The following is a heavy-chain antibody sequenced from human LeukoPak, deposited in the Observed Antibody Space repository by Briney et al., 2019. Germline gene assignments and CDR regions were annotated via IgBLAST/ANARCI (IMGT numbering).Heavy chain of an antibody. CDR2: ISSVGGII. Sequence: GGSLSLSCAVSGLNFSHYSMNWVRQAPGKGLEWVSYISSVGGIIFYADSVKGRFTISRANAKNSLFLQMNSLRVEDTAVYYCARDRPYYYDRSADPIWGQGTLVSVSS. V-gene: IGHV3-48*01. CDR1: GLNFSHYS. J-gene: IGHJ4*02. D-gene: IGHD3-22*01. CDR3: ARDRPYYYDRSADPI.